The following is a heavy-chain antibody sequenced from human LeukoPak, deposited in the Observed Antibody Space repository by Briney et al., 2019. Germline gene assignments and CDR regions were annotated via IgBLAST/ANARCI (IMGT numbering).Heavy chain of an antibody. D-gene: IGHD2-2*01. J-gene: IGHJ6*03. CDR3: AREARDCSSTSCYYYYYYMDV. Sequence: SETLSLTCTVSGYSISNGYYWSWIRQPAGKGLEWIGRIYTSGSTNYNPSLKSRVTMSVDTSKNQFSLKLSSVTAADTAVYYCAREARDCSSTSCYYYYYYMDVWGKGTTVTISS. CDR2: IYTSGST. CDR1: GYSISNGYY. V-gene: IGHV4-4*07.